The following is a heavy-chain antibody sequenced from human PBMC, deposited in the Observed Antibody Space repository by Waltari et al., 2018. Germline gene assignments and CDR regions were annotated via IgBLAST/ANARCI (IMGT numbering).Heavy chain of an antibody. CDR3: ARDGGAPRGGAIH. J-gene: IGHJ4*02. CDR2: INPNSGGT. D-gene: IGHD3-16*02. Sequence: QVQLVQSGAEVTKPGASVQVSCTASGYTFTGYSMHWVRQAPGQGLEWMGRINPNSGGTNYAQKFQGRVTMTRDTSISTAYMELSRLRSDDTAVYYCARDGGAPRGGAIHWGQGTLVTVSS. CDR1: GYTFTGYS. V-gene: IGHV1-2*06.